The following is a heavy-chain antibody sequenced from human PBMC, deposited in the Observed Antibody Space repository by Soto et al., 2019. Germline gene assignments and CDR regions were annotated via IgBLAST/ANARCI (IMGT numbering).Heavy chain of an antibody. CDR1: GYSFTSYW. Sequence: GESLKISCKGSGYSFTSYWIGWVRQMPGKGLEWMGIIYPGDSDTRYSPSFQGQVTISADKSISTAYLQWSSLKASDTAMYYCARRIDFWSGLAAGWFDPWGQGTLVTVSS. V-gene: IGHV5-51*01. D-gene: IGHD3-3*01. CDR2: IYPGDSDT. CDR3: ARRIDFWSGLAAGWFDP. J-gene: IGHJ5*02.